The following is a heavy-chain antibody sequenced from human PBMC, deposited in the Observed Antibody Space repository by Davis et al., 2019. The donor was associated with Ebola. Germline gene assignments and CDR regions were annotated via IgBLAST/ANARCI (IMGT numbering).Heavy chain of an antibody. CDR3: ARVKFGVANPNPFDY. D-gene: IGHD3-3*01. V-gene: IGHV3-30-3*01. CDR1: GFTFSSYA. J-gene: IGHJ4*02. CDR2: ISYDGSNK. Sequence: PGGSLRLSCAASGFTFSSYAMHWVRQAPGKGLEWVAVISYDGSNKYYADSVKGRFTISRDNSKNTLYLQMNSLRAEDTAVYYCARVKFGVANPNPFDYWGQGTLVTVSS.